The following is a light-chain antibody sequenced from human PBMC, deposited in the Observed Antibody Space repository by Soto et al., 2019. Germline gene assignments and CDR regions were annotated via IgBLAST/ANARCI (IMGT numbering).Light chain of an antibody. CDR2: DVS. Sequence: QSALTQPASVSGSPGQSITISCTGTSSDVGDYNYVSWYQHHPGKAPKLMLYDVSNRPSGVSNRFSGSKSGNTASLTISGLQAEDEADYYCSSYTSSSTYVFGTGTKVTVL. CDR3: SSYTSSSTYV. CDR1: SSDVGDYNY. J-gene: IGLJ1*01. V-gene: IGLV2-14*03.